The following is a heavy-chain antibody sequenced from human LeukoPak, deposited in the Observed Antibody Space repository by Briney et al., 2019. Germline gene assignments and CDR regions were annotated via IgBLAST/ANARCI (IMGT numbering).Heavy chain of an antibody. D-gene: IGHD3-3*01. V-gene: IGHV1-69*04. J-gene: IGHJ5*02. CDR1: GGTFSSYA. CDR3: ASDQYYDFWSGPRNWFDP. CDR2: IIPIFGIA. Sequence: GASVKVSCKASGGTFSSYAISWVRQAPGQGLEWMGRIIPIFGIANYAQKFQGRVTITADKSTSTAYMGLSSLRSEDTAVYYCASDQYYDFWSGPRNWFDPWGREPWSPPPQ.